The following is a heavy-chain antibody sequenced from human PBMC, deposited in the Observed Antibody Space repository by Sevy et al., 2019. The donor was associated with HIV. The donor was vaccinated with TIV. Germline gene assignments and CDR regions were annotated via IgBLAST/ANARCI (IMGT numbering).Heavy chain of an antibody. J-gene: IGHJ4*02. CDR2: IYYSGST. CDR3: ARGIVGATTGFDY. CDR1: GGSISSYY. Sequence: SETLSLTCTVSGGSISSYYWSWIRQPPGKGLEWIGYIYYSGSTNYNPSLKSRVTISVDTSKNQFSLELSSVTAADTAVYYCARGIVGATTGFDYWGQGTLVTVSS. D-gene: IGHD1-26*01. V-gene: IGHV4-59*01.